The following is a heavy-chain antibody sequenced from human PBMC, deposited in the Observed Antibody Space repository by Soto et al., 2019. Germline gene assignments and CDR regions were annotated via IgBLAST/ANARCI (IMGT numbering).Heavy chain of an antibody. D-gene: IGHD3-16*01. CDR2: ISDDGSRT. V-gene: IGHV3-23*01. Sequence: EVQLLESGGGLVKPGGSLRLSCAASGFSFHTFEMSWVRQAPGRGLEWVSFISDDGSRTYYADAVKGRFTISRDNSKYTLYLQMNSLTVEDTAVYACVKGGWLDFWGQGTLVTVSS. CDR3: VKGGWLDF. CDR1: GFSFHTFE. J-gene: IGHJ5*01.